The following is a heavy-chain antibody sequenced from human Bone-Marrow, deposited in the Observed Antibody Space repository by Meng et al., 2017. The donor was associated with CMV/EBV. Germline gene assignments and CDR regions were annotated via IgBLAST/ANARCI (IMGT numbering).Heavy chain of an antibody. J-gene: IGHJ5*02. V-gene: IGHV1-69*10. D-gene: IGHD3-10*01. Sequence: FSSHAISWVRPAPGQGLEWMGGIIPILGLANYAQKFQGRVTITADKSTSTAYMELSSLRSEDTAVYCCARGGGWFGGLLQQLWFDPWGQGTLVTVSS. CDR1: FSSHA. CDR2: IIPILGLA. CDR3: ARGGGWFGGLLQQLWFDP.